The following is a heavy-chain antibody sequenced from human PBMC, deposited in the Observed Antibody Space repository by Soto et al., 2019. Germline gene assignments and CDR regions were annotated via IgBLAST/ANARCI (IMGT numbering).Heavy chain of an antibody. Sequence: PGGSLRLSCAASGFTFSSYAMHWVRQAPGKGLEWVAVISYDGSNKYCADSVKGRFTISRDNSKNTLYLQMNSLRAEDTAVYYCARGLAQYYGMDVWGQGTTVTVSS. CDR1: GFTFSSYA. D-gene: IGHD3-22*01. V-gene: IGHV3-30-3*01. J-gene: IGHJ6*02. CDR3: ARGLAQYYGMDV. CDR2: ISYDGSNK.